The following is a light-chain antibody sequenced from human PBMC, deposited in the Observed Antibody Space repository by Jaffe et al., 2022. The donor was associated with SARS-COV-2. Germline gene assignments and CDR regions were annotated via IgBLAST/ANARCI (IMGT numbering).Light chain of an antibody. V-gene: IGLV2-11*01. J-gene: IGLJ3*02. CDR2: DVS. Sequence: QSALTQPRSVSGSPGQSLTISCTGTSSDVGGYNFVSWYQQHPGKAPKLMIYDVSKRPSGVPDRFSGSKSGNTASLTISGLQAEDEADYYCCSYAGSNLGRVFGGGTKLTVL. CDR1: SSDVGGYNF. CDR3: CSYAGSNLGRV.